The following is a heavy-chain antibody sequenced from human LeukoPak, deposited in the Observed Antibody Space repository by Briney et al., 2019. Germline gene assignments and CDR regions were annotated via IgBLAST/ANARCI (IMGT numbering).Heavy chain of an antibody. CDR1: GGTFSSYA. V-gene: IGHV1-69*04. CDR3: ARRKSYDILTGYTIDAFDI. D-gene: IGHD3-9*01. J-gene: IGHJ3*02. CDR2: IIPILGIA. Sequence: SVTVSCKASGGTFSSYAISWVRPAPGQGLAWMGSIIPILGIANYAQKFQGRVTITADISTSTAYMELSSLRSEDTAVYYCARRKSYDILTGYTIDAFDIWGQGTMVTVSS.